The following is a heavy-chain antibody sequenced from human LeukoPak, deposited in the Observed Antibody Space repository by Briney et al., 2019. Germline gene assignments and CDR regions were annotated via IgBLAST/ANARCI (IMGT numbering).Heavy chain of an antibody. CDR2: IYYSGST. J-gene: IGHJ5*02. Sequence: SETLSLTCTVSGGSISSYYWSWIRQPPGKGLEWIGYIYYSGSTNYNPSLKSRVTISVDTSKNQFSLKLSSVTAADTAVYYCARHFLRGKGVDDLVLRYFDWLPETGFDPWGQGTLVTVSS. CDR3: ARHFLRGKGVDDLVLRYFDWLPETGFDP. V-gene: IGHV4-59*08. CDR1: GGSISSYY. D-gene: IGHD3-9*01.